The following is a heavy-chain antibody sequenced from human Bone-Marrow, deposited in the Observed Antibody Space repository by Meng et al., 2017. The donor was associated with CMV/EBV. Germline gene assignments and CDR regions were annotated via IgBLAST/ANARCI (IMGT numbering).Heavy chain of an antibody. CDR3: ARSRYTSSPWFDR. D-gene: IGHD6-6*01. CDR2: IYYSGST. J-gene: IGHJ5*02. CDR1: GGSISSYY. Sequence: ESLKISCTVSGGSISSYYWSWIRQPPGKGLEWIGYIYYSGSTNYNPSLKSRVTISVDASKNQFSLRLNSVTAADTAVYYCARSRYTSSPWFDRWGQGTLVTVSS. V-gene: IGHV4-59*12.